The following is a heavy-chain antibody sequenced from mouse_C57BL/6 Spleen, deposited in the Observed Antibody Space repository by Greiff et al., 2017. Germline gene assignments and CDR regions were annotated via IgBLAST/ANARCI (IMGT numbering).Heavy chain of an antibody. CDR2: INPSSGYT. V-gene: IGHV1-4*01. Sequence: QVQLQQPGAELARPGASVKMSCKASGYTFTSYTMHWVKQRPGQGLEWIGYINPSSGYTKYNQKFKDKATLTADKSSSTAYMQLSSLTSEDSAVYYCARGTVDYAMDYWGQGTSVTVSS. CDR1: GYTFTSYT. J-gene: IGHJ4*01. D-gene: IGHD1-1*01. CDR3: ARGTVDYAMDY.